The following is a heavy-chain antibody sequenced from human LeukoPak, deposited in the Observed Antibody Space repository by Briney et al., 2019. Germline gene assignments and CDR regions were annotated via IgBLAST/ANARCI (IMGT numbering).Heavy chain of an antibody. J-gene: IGHJ4*02. D-gene: IGHD3-9*01. CDR2: ISAYNGNT. Sequence: ASVKVSCKASGYTFTSYGISWVRQAPGQGLEWMGWISAYNGNTNYAQKLQGRVTMTTDTSTSTAYMELRSLRSDDTAVYYCAGSHYDILTGYYIFDYWGQGTLVTVSS. CDR1: GYTFTSYG. CDR3: AGSHYDILTGYYIFDY. V-gene: IGHV1-18*01.